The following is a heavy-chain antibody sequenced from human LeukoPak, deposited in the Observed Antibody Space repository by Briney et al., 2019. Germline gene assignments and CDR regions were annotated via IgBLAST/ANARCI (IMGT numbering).Heavy chain of an antibody. Sequence: ASVKVSCKASGYTFTSYDINWVRQATGQGLEWMGWMNPNSGNTGYAQKFQGRVTMTRNTSISTAYMELSSLRSEDTALYYCARVLLWFGELPSYYMDVWGKGTTVTVSS. CDR3: ARVLLWFGELPSYYMDV. CDR1: GYTFTSYD. D-gene: IGHD3-10*01. CDR2: MNPNSGNT. J-gene: IGHJ6*03. V-gene: IGHV1-8*01.